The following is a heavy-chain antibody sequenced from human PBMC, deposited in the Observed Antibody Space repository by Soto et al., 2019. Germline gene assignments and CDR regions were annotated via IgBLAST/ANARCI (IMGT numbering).Heavy chain of an antibody. V-gene: IGHV3-33*01. CDR1: GFTFSSYG. D-gene: IGHD1-26*01. Sequence: QVQLVESGGGVVQPGRSLRLSCAASGFTFSSYGMHWVRQAPGKGLEWVAVIWYDGSNKYYGDSVKGRFTISRDNSKNTVYLQMNSLRAEDTAVYYCAREPLYSGSYYYGMDVWGQGPTVTVSS. J-gene: IGHJ6*02. CDR3: AREPLYSGSYYYGMDV. CDR2: IWYDGSNK.